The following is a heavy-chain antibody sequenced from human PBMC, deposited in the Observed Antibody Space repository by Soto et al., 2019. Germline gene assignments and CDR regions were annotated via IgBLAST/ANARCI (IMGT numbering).Heavy chain of an antibody. V-gene: IGHV4-59*08. D-gene: IGHD3-22*01. CDR2: IYYAGTT. Sequence: SETLSLTCTVSDGSISPYYWSWIRQPPGKGLEWIGYIYYAGTTTYNPSLKSRVTISVDTSKNEVSLKLTSVTAADTAVYYCARLGGYYQALDSWGQGTLVTVSS. CDR1: DGSISPYY. CDR3: ARLGGYYQALDS. J-gene: IGHJ4*02.